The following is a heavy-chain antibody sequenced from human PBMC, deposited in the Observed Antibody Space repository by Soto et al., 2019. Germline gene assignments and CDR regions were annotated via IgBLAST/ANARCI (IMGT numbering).Heavy chain of an antibody. Sequence: SETLSLTCTVSGVSMTSGCYYWSWSRQRPGQGLEWIGYICYLESTYYNPSLKSRLTFSADTSRNQFALSLSSVTAADTAVDYGARVCLMNMIEMVLDSWGQGIQVTVSS. D-gene: IGHD3-22*01. V-gene: IGHV4-31*03. CDR3: ARVCLMNMIEMVLDS. J-gene: IGHJ4*02. CDR2: ICYLEST. CDR1: GVSMTSGCYY.